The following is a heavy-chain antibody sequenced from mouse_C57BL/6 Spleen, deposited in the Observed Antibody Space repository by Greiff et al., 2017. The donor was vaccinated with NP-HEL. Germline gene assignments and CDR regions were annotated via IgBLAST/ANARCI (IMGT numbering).Heavy chain of an antibody. CDR3: ARSYGYDEGYYFDY. V-gene: IGHV1-42*01. CDR1: GYSFTGHY. CDR2: INPSTGGT. J-gene: IGHJ2*01. D-gene: IGHD2-2*01. Sequence: EVQLQQSGPELVKPGASVKISCKASGYSFTGHYMNWVKQSPEKSLEWIGEINPSTGGTTYNQKFKAKATLTVDKSSSTAYMQLKSLTSEDSAVYYCARSYGYDEGYYFDYWGQGTTLTVSS.